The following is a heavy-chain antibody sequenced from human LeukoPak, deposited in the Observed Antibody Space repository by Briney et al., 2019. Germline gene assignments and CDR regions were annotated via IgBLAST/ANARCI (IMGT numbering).Heavy chain of an antibody. CDR3: AREYSGYDSSWFDP. Sequence: EASVKVSCKASGYTFTASYMNWVRQAPGQGLEWMGWINPNSGGTNYAQKFQGRVTMTRDTSINTAYMELSRLRSDDTAVYYCAREYSGYDSSWFDPWGQGTLVTVSS. CDR2: INPNSGGT. D-gene: IGHD5-12*01. V-gene: IGHV1-2*02. CDR1: GYTFTASY. J-gene: IGHJ5*02.